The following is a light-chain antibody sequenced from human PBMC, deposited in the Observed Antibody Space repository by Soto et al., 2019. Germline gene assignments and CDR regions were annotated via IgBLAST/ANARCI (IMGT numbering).Light chain of an antibody. J-gene: IGKJ1*01. V-gene: IGKV3-11*01. CDR3: QHRSNSPPMWT. CDR1: ERIGTY. CDR2: DAS. Sequence: EIVLTQSPGTLSLSPGDRATLSCRASERIGTYLAWYQQKPGQAPRLLIYDASNRATGVPARFSGTGSGTDFTLNISSLESEDFAVYVCQHRSNSPPMWTFGQGTKVEIK.